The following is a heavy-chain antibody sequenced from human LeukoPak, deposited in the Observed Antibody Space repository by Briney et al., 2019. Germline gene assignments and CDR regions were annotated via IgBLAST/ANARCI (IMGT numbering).Heavy chain of an antibody. CDR3: VREVYDGNWFDP. Sequence: GGSLRLSCAASGFTFSSYAMHWVRQAQGKGLEYVAAISGNGDSTYYANSVKGRFTISRDNSKNTLYLHMGSLRPEDMAVYYCVREVYDGNWFDPWGQGTLVTVSS. D-gene: IGHD3-3*01. CDR1: GFTFSSYA. J-gene: IGHJ5*02. CDR2: ISGNGDST. V-gene: IGHV3-64*01.